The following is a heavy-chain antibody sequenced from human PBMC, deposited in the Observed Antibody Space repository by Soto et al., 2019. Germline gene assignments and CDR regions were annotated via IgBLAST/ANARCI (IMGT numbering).Heavy chain of an antibody. V-gene: IGHV4-31*03. Sequence: PSETLSLTCTVSGDSISGGASFWSWIRQPPGKGLEWIANVYYSGSSYYNPSLKSRLTISVDATKNQFSLQLKSMTAADTAVSYCAKLSCTSSTCYFPGWFDPWGQGTLVTVSS. CDR2: VYYSGSS. CDR1: GDSISGGASF. J-gene: IGHJ5*02. CDR3: AKLSCTSSTCYFPGWFDP. D-gene: IGHD2-2*01.